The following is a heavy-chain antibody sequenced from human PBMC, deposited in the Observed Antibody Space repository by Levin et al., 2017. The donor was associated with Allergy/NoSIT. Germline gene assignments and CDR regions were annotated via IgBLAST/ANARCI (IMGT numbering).Heavy chain of an antibody. V-gene: IGHV1-18*01. CDR1: GYTFTSYG. J-gene: IGHJ4*02. CDR2: ISAYNGNT. D-gene: IGHD2-2*01. CDR3: ARDIYLGYCSSTSCLGVYFDY. Sequence: ASVKVSCKASGYTFTSYGISWVRQAPGQGLEWMGWISAYNGNTNYAQKLQGRVTMTTDTSTSTAYMELRSLRSDDTAVYYCARDIYLGYCSSTSCLGVYFDYWGQGTLVTVSS.